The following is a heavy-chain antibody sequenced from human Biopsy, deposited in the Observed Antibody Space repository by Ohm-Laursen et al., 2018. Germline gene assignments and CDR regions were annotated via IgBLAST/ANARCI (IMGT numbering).Heavy chain of an antibody. D-gene: IGHD3-22*01. J-gene: IGHJ2*01. CDR1: GDSISSYY. Sequence: VTLSLTCTVSGDSISSYYWSWIRQPPGKGLQWIGYVYYTGSTDYNPSLQSRVTISVDTSKNHFSLRLRSVTTAGTAIYYCARDRGYYSDRTVPGYFDLWGRGTLVTVSS. CDR3: ARDRGYYSDRTVPGYFDL. CDR2: VYYTGST. V-gene: IGHV4-59*01.